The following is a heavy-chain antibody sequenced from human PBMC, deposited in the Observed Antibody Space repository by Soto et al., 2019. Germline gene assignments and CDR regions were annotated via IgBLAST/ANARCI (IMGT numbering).Heavy chain of an antibody. J-gene: IGHJ6*02. V-gene: IGHV4-61*01. D-gene: IGHD4-4*01. CDR1: GDSVSSDNYY. Sequence: QVQLQESDPGLVKPSETLSLTCTVSGDSVSSDNYYWSWIRQPPGKRLEWHGYIYNNVKNNFNSPHPTSNTSLRTRGTISLDTSKNQFSLKRSTVTAADTAVYYCARDYGPSSADYSNYGWGLDVWGQRTPVTVSS. CDR3: ARDYGPSSADYSNYGWGLDV. CDR2: IYNNVKNNFNSPHP.